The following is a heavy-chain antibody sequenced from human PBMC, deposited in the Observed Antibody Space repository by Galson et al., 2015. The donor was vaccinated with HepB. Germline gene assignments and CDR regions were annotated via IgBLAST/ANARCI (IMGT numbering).Heavy chain of an antibody. V-gene: IGHV1-46*01. CDR2: INPSGGST. Sequence: SVKVSCKASGYTFTSYYMHWVRQAPGQGLEWMGIINPSGGSTSYAQKFQGRVTMTRDTSTSTVYMELSSLRSEDTAVYYCARDGLKLVTTGDYYYGMDVWGQGTTVTVSS. CDR1: GYTFTSYY. D-gene: IGHD4-17*01. CDR3: ARDGLKLVTTGDYYYGMDV. J-gene: IGHJ6*02.